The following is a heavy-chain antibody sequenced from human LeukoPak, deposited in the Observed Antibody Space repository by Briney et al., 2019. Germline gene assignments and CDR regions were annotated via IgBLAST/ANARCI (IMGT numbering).Heavy chain of an antibody. CDR2: TYYRSKWYN. V-gene: IGHV6-1*01. D-gene: IGHD3-10*01. J-gene: IGHJ4*02. Sequence: SQTLSLTCAISGDSVSSNSAAWNWIRQSPSRGLEWLGWTYYRSKWYNDYAVSVKSRITINPDTSKNQFSLQLNSVTPEDTAVYYCARENTLVRGTRNPFDYWGRGTLVTVSS. CDR3: ARENTLVRGTRNPFDY. CDR1: GDSVSSNSAA.